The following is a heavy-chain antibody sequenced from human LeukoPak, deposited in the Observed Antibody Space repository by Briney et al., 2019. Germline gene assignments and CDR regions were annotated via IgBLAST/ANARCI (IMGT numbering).Heavy chain of an antibody. Sequence: KPSETLSLTCTVSGGSISSSSHYWGWIRQSPGKGLEWIGSISYSGSTYYNPSLKSRVTISADTSENQFSLKLSSVTATDTAVYYCARDYRVTWAFDIWGQGTMVTVSS. CDR2: ISYSGST. D-gene: IGHD2/OR15-2a*01. CDR1: GGSISSSSHY. CDR3: ARDYRVTWAFDI. V-gene: IGHV4-39*07. J-gene: IGHJ3*02.